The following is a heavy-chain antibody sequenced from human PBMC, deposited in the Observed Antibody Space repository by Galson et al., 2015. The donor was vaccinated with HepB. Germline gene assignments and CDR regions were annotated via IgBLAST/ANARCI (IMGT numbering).Heavy chain of an antibody. D-gene: IGHD1-26*01. Sequence: TFSSYTISWVRQAPGQGLEWMGRIIPILGIATYAQKFQGRVTITADKSTSPAYMELSSLKSEDTAVYYCASGPIVGAPPPGYWGQGTLVTVSS. CDR1: TFSSYT. J-gene: IGHJ4*02. CDR3: ASGPIVGAPPPGY. V-gene: IGHV1-69*02. CDR2: IIPILGIA.